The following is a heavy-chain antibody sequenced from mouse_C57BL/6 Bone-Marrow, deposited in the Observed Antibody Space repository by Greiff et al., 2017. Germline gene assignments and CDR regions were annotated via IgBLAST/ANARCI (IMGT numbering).Heavy chain of an antibody. V-gene: IGHV5-4*01. J-gene: IGHJ3*01. Sequence: DVKLVESGGGLVKPGGSLKLSCAASGFTFSSYAMSWVRQTPEKRLEWVATISDGGSYTYYPDNVKGRFTISRDNAKNNLYLQMSHLKSEDTAMYYCARDSYYSRFAYWGQGTLVTVSA. CDR3: ARDSYYSRFAY. CDR2: ISDGGSYT. D-gene: IGHD1-1*01. CDR1: GFTFSSYA.